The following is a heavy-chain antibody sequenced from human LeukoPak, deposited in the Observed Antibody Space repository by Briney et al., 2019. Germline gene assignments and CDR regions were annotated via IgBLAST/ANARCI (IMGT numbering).Heavy chain of an antibody. CDR2: INPNSGGT. V-gene: IGHV1-2*02. J-gene: IGHJ4*02. CDR3: AISSGSDTVNFDY. CDR1: GYTFTGYY. D-gene: IGHD3-10*01. Sequence: ASVKVSCKASGYTFTGYYMHWVRQAPGQGVEWMGWINPNSGGTNYAQKFQGRVTMTRDTSISTAYMELSRLRSDDTAVYYCAISSGSDTVNFDYWGQGTLVTVSS.